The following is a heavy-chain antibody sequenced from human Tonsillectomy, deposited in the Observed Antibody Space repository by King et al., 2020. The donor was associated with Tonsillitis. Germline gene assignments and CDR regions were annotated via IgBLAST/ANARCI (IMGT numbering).Heavy chain of an antibody. J-gene: IGHJ2*01. V-gene: IGHV2-26*01. D-gene: IGHD6-13*01. CDR1: GFSLSIARMG. CDR3: ARIIRSDSSTWYWYFDL. Sequence: TLKESGPVLVKPTETLTLTCTVSGFSLSIARMGVSWIRQPPGKALEWLAHIFSNDEKSYNTSLKGRLTISKDTSKNQVVLTLTNMDPVDTATYYCARIIRSDSSTWYWYFDLWGRGTLVTVSS. CDR2: IFSNDEK.